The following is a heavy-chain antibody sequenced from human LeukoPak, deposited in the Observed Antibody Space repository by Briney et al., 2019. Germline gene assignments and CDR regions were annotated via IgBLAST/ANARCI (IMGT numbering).Heavy chain of an antibody. CDR2: IYYSGGT. J-gene: IGHJ5*02. Sequence: PQTLSLTCTVSGGSISSYYWSWIRQPPGKGMEWIGYIYYSGGTNYNPSLKSRVTISVDTSKNQFSLKLSSVTAADTAVYYCARGQPEEQWLVVGNWFDPWGQGTLVTVSS. CDR3: ARGQPEEQWLVVGNWFDP. CDR1: GGSISSYY. D-gene: IGHD6-19*01. V-gene: IGHV4-59*01.